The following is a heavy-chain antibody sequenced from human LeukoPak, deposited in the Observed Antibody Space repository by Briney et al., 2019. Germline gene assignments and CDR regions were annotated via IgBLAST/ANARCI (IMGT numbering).Heavy chain of an antibody. D-gene: IGHD2-8*02. CDR1: GFTFSNAW. Sequence: GGSLRLSCAASGFTFSNAWMSWVRQAPGKGLEWVGRIKGNTGGGTTDYAAPVNGRFTIARHHSQNSLYPQMNSLQTEHTGLYYCTTDESPYCTVGKCYSGGNFDYWGQGTLVTVSS. CDR3: TTDESPYCTVGKCYSGGNFDY. J-gene: IGHJ4*02. V-gene: IGHV3-15*01. CDR2: IKGNTGGGTT.